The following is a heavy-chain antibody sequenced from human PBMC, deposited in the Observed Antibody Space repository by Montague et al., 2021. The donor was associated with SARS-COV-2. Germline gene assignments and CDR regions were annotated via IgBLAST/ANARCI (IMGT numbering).Heavy chain of an antibody. D-gene: IGHD4-11*01. CDR2: NYYSGDT. V-gene: IGHV4-39*01. CDR3: VRGGDYTDYGRVDY. Sequence: SETLSLTCSFSGGSISTGSYYWGWIRQPPRKGLEWVGSNYYSGDTXYNPSIKSRVTISVDTSKNQFSLRLSSVTAADTAVYYCVRGGDYTDYGRVDYWGQGTLVIVPS. CDR1: GGSISTGSYY. J-gene: IGHJ4*02.